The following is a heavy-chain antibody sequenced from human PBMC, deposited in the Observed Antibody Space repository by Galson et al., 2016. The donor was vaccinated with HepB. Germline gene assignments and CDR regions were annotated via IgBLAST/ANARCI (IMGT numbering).Heavy chain of an antibody. CDR2: ISGHGDTI. V-gene: IGHV3-48*02. J-gene: IGHJ3*01. D-gene: IGHD2-21*01. Sequence: SLRLSCAVSGFTLSAYSMDWVRQTPGKGLEWLSYISGHGDTIYYADSVKGRFTISRDNARNSLYLQMRSLRDEDTAVYFCARGWLFNSFDVWGQGTMVTVSS. CDR1: GFTLSAYS. CDR3: ARGWLFNSFDV.